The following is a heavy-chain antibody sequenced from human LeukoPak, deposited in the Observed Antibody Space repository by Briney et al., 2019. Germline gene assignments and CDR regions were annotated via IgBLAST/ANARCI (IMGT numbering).Heavy chain of an antibody. CDR2: IYYSGST. J-gene: IGHJ3*02. D-gene: IGHD3-9*01. Sequence: PSETLSLTCTVSGGSISSSSYYWGWIRQPPGKGLEWIGSIYYSGSTYYNPSLKSRVTISVDTSKNQFSLKLSSVTAADTAVYYCARGDPYYDILTGPLWAFDIWGQGTMVTVSS. CDR3: ARGDPYYDILTGPLWAFDI. V-gene: IGHV4-39*07. CDR1: GGSISSSSYY.